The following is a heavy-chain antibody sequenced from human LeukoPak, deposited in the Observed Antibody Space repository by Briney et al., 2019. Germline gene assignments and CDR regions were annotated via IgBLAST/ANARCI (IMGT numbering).Heavy chain of an antibody. D-gene: IGHD3-3*01. CDR2: IYTSGST. V-gene: IGHV4-4*07. J-gene: IGHJ3*02. Sequence: PSETLSLTCTVSGGSISNYYWNWIRQSAGKGLEWIGRIYTSGSTNYNPSLKSRVTMSVDTSKNQFSLKVSSVTGADTAVYYCARDDFWSGYRAFDIWGQGTRVTVSS. CDR3: ARDDFWSGYRAFDI. CDR1: GGSISNYY.